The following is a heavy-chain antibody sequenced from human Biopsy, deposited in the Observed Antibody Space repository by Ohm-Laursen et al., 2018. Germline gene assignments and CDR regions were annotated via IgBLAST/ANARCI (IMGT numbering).Heavy chain of an antibody. D-gene: IGHD2-15*01. Sequence: SLRLSCTASGFSFSTYGMHWVRQAPGKGLEWVALVWSDESKKYYGDSVKGRFTISRDNSKNMMYLQMNSLTAEDTAVYYCAKTFHGSSFLYDYWGQGTLVTVSS. CDR2: VWSDESKK. CDR3: AKTFHGSSFLYDY. J-gene: IGHJ4*02. CDR1: GFSFSTYG. V-gene: IGHV3-33*06.